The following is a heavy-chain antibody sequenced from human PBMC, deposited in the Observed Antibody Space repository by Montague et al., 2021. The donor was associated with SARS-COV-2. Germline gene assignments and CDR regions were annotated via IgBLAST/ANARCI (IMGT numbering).Heavy chain of an antibody. V-gene: IGHV3-7*01. CDR3: ARVQRTTGTTRLGTYYYYYGMDV. J-gene: IGHJ6*02. CDR1: GFTFSSYW. Sequence: SLRLSCAASGFTFSSYWMSWVRQAPGKGLEWVANIKQDGSEKYYXXSLKGRFTISRDNAKNSLYLQMNSLRAEDTAVYYCARVQRTTGTTRLGTYYYYYGMDVWGQGTTVTVSS. CDR2: IKQDGSEK. D-gene: IGHD1-1*01.